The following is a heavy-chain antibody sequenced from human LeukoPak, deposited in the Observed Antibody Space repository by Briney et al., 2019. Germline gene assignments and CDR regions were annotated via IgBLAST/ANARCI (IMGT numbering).Heavy chain of an antibody. CDR2: INPNSGGT. D-gene: IGHD3-22*01. V-gene: IGHV1-2*02. CDR1: GYTFTGYY. Sequence: ASVKVSCRASGYTFTGYYMHWVRQAPGQGLEWMGWINPNSGGTNYAQKFQGRVTMTRDTSISTAYMELSRLRSDHTAVYYCARDRYYYDSSGRLGFDPWGQGTLVTVSS. CDR3: ARDRYYYDSSGRLGFDP. J-gene: IGHJ5*02.